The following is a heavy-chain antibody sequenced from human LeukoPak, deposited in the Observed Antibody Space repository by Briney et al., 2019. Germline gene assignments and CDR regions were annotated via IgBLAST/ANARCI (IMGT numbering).Heavy chain of an antibody. Sequence: SQTLSLTCIVSGGYIENESCSWTWIRQPAGRGLEWIGHVYASGATNYNPSLNGRVTLYVDTSKNQFSLKLTYFIAADTAVDHCARVWNVVNWYFDLWGRGTLVTVSS. D-gene: IGHD2-21*01. V-gene: IGHV4-61*09. CDR3: ARVWNVVNWYFDL. CDR2: VYASGAT. J-gene: IGHJ2*01. CDR1: GGYIENESCS.